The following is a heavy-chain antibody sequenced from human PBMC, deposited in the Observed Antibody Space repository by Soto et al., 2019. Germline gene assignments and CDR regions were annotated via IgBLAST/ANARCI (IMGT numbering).Heavy chain of an antibody. CDR3: VRDQGKDILASAFDF. Sequence: EVQLVESGGGLVQPGESRRLSCAVSGFTFSSHWMSWVRQAPGQGLEWVATIKRDGSASYYVDSVKGRFTISRDNANDSLYLQVNRRRADDTAVYYCVRDQGKDILASAFDFWGHGTTVTVSS. CDR1: GFTFSSHW. CDR2: IKRDGSAS. J-gene: IGHJ3*01. V-gene: IGHV3-7*01. D-gene: IGHD3-9*01.